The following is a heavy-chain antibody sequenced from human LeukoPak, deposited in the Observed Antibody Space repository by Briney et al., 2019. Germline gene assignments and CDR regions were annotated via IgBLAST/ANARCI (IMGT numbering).Heavy chain of an antibody. Sequence: GGSLTLSCAASRFTVNSNYMRWVRQAPGKGLEWVSVIYSGGSTYYADSVKGRFTISRDNSKNTLYLQMNSLRAEDTAVYYCARGSWDYYYGMDVWGQGTTVTVSS. CDR3: ARGSWDYYYGMDV. CDR2: IYSGGST. CDR1: RFTVNSNY. V-gene: IGHV3-53*01. J-gene: IGHJ6*02. D-gene: IGHD3-16*01.